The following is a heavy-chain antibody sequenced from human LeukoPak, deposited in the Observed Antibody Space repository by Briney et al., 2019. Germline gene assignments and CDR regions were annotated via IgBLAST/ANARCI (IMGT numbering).Heavy chain of an antibody. CDR1: GGSISSYY. V-gene: IGHV4-59*01. CDR3: AIPTRDSYYGMDV. D-gene: IGHD2-15*01. J-gene: IGHJ6*02. CDR2: IYYSGST. Sequence: SETLSLTCTVSGGSISSYYWSWIRQPPGMGLEWIGYIYYSGSTNYNPSLKSRVTISVDTSKNQFFLKLSSVTAADTAVYYCAIPTRDSYYGMDVWGQGTTVTVSS.